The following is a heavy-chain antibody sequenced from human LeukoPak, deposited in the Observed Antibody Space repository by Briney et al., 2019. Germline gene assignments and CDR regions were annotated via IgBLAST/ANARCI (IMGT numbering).Heavy chain of an antibody. CDR2: ISSSSNTI. CDR1: GFTFSTYS. V-gene: IGHV3-48*01. D-gene: IGHD2-2*01. J-gene: IGHJ4*02. CDR3: APGYCSSSSCTHYFDY. Sequence: GGSLRLSCAASGFTFSTYSMNWVRQAPGKGLEWVSYISSSSNTIYYADSVKGRFTVSRDNAKNSLYLQMNSPRVEDTAVYYCAPGYCSSSSCTHYFDYWSQGTLVTLSS.